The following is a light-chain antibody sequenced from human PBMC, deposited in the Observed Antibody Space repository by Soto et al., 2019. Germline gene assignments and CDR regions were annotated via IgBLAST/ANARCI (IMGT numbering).Light chain of an antibody. CDR1: QTISSW. CDR2: KAS. CDR3: QHYNSYSEA. J-gene: IGKJ1*01. Sequence: DIQMTQSPSTLSGSVGDRVTITCRASQTISSWLAWYQQKPGKAPKLLIYKASTLKSGVPSRFSGSGSGTEFTVTISSLQPDDFATYYCQHYNSYSEAVGQGTKVELK. V-gene: IGKV1-5*03.